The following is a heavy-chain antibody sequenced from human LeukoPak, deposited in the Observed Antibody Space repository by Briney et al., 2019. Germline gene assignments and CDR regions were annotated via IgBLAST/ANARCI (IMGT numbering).Heavy chain of an antibody. CDR1: GGSISSGDYY. D-gene: IGHD3-16*01. V-gene: IGHV4-30-4*01. Sequence: SQTLSLTCTVSGGSISSGDYYWSWIRQPPGKGLEWIGYIYYSGSTYYNPSLKSRVTISVDTSKNQFSLKLSSVTAADTAVYYCARASDYVWGSYLDYWGQGTLVTVSS. CDR3: ARASDYVWGSYLDY. CDR2: IYYSGST. J-gene: IGHJ4*02.